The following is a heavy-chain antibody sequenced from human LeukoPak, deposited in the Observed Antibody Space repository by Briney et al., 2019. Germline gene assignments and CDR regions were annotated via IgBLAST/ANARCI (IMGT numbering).Heavy chain of an antibody. V-gene: IGHV3-74*03. CDR3: AGYNCSSTRCYTGGFDY. CDR1: GFIFTDYW. Sequence: GGSMRLSCAASGFIFTDYWMHWVRQAPGKELVWVARIRGDGRATTYADSVKGRFTISRDNAMNTVFLQMNSLRAEDTAVYYCAGYNCSSTRCYTGGFDYWGQGTLVTVSS. D-gene: IGHD2-2*02. J-gene: IGHJ4*02. CDR2: IRGDGRAT.